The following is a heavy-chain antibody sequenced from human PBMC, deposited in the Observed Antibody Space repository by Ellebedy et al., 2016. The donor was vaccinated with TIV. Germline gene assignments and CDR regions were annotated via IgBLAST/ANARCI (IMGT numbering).Heavy chain of an antibody. Sequence: AASVKVSCKASGYTFTRYGITWVRQAPGQGLEWMGWISAYNGNTNYAQKLQGRVTMTSDTSTNTAYMELRSLRSDDTAVYYCATDRGRRRSLDYWGQGTLVTVSS. CDR1: GYTFTRYG. CDR3: ATDRGRRRSLDY. CDR2: ISAYNGNT. D-gene: IGHD3-10*01. V-gene: IGHV1-18*01. J-gene: IGHJ4*02.